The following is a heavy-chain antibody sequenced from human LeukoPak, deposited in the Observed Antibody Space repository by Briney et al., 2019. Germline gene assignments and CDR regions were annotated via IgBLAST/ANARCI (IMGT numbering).Heavy chain of an antibody. CDR3: ARHPPSGGDCLDY. V-gene: IGHV3-7*01. CDR1: GFTFSSYW. Sequence: GGSLRLSCAASGFTFSSYWMSWVRQAPGKGLEWVANIKQDGSEKYYVDSVKGRFTISRDNAKNSLYLQMNSLRAEDTAVYYCARHPPSGGDCLDYWGQRTLVTVSS. J-gene: IGHJ4*02. D-gene: IGHD2-21*02. CDR2: IKQDGSEK.